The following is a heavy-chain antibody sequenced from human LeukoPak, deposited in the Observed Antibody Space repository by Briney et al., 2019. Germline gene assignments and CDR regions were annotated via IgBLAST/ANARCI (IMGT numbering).Heavy chain of an antibody. Sequence: SGGSLRLSCAASGFTFSSYGTHLVRQAPGKGLEWVAVISYDGSNKYYADSVKGRFTISRDIPKNTLYLQMNSLRAEDTAVYYCAKDPGRITVIGPDYWGQGTLVTVSS. CDR3: AKDPGRITVIGPDY. CDR2: ISYDGSNK. J-gene: IGHJ4*02. CDR1: GFTFSSYG. V-gene: IGHV3-30*18. D-gene: IGHD3-22*01.